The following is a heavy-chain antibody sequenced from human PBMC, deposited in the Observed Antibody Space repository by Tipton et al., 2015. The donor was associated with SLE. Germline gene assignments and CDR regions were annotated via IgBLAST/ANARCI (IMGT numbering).Heavy chain of an antibody. CDR2: FYHSGTT. CDR3: ARDQPPMD. J-gene: IGHJ4*02. V-gene: IGHV4-38-2*02. CDR1: GYSISSGYY. Sequence: TLSLTCSVSGYSISSGYYWGWIRQPPGKGLEWIGSFYHSGTTYYNPSLKSRVTISVDTSKNQFSLKLSSVTAADTAVYYCARDQPPMDWGQGTLVTVSS. D-gene: IGHD3-10*01.